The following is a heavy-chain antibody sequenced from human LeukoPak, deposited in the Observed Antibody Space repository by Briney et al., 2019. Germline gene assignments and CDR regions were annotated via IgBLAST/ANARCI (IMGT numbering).Heavy chain of an antibody. CDR1: GFTFNTFW. V-gene: IGHV3-7*01. D-gene: IGHD6-6*01. CDR3: ARGDGTSSGLYFHY. CDR2: IHQEGRTK. J-gene: IGHJ4*02. Sequence: GGSLRLSCAASGFTFNTFWMTWLRQAPGKGLEWVANIHQEGRTKYYADSVKGRFTISRDNANNALNLQINSLRAEDTALYYCARGDGTSSGLYFHYWGQGTLVTVSS.